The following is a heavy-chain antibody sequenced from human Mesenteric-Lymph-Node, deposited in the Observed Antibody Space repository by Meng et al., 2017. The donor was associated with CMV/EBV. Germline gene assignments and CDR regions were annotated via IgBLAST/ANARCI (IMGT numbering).Heavy chain of an antibody. CDR2: ISWNSVST. CDR1: GFTFDDYG. J-gene: IGHJ4*02. V-gene: IGHV3-9*01. Sequence: SLKISCAASGFTFDDYGMHWVRQAPGKGLEWVSGISWNSVSTGYADSVKGRFTISRDNAKNSLYLQMNSLRADDTAVYYCAREANGDYHFAYWGQGALVTVSS. D-gene: IGHD4-17*01. CDR3: AREANGDYHFAY.